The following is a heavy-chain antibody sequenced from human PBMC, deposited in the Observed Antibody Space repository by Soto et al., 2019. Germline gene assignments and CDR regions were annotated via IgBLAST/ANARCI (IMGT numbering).Heavy chain of an antibody. CDR1: GFTFSSYG. D-gene: IGHD3-22*01. CDR2: ISYDGSNK. Sequence: QVQLVESGGGVVQPGRSLRLSCAASGFTFSSYGMHWVRQAPGKGLEWVAVISYDGSNKYYADSVKGRFTISRDNSKNTLYLQMNSLRAEDTAVYYCAKDRREFEYYDSSGYYSSLDCWGQGTRVTVSS. CDR3: AKDRREFEYYDSSGYYSSLDC. V-gene: IGHV3-30*18. J-gene: IGHJ4*02.